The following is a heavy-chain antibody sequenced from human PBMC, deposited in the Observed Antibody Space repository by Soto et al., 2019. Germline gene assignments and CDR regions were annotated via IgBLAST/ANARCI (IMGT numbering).Heavy chain of an antibody. CDR3: ARDKAGNPYYYYGMDV. CDR1: GFTFSSYS. D-gene: IGHD3-10*01. Sequence: GSLRLSCAASGFTFSSYSMNWVRQAPGKGLEWVSSISSSSSYIYYADSVKGRFTISRDNAKNSLYLQMNSLRAEDTAVYYCARDKAGNPYYYYGMDVWGQGTTVTVSS. J-gene: IGHJ6*02. CDR2: ISSSSSYI. V-gene: IGHV3-21*01.